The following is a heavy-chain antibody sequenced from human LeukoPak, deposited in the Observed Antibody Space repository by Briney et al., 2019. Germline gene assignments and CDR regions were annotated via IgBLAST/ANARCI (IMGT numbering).Heavy chain of an antibody. CDR3: ARGGLGVGATSFQH. CDR1: GFTVSSNY. V-gene: IGHV3-11*01. CDR2: ISSSGSTI. Sequence: GGSLRLSCAASGFTVSSNYMSWIRQAPGKGLEWVSYISSSGSTIYYADSVKGRFTISRDNAKNSLYLQMNSLRAEDTAVYYCARGGLGVGATSFQHWGQGTLVTVSS. D-gene: IGHD1-26*01. J-gene: IGHJ1*01.